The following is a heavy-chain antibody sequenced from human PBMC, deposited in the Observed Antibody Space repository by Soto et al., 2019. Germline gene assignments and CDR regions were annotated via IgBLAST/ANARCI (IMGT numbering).Heavy chain of an antibody. CDR3: AKNISPGDWTFDI. CDR1: GFTFSTYA. CDR2: LSGRGAGT. V-gene: IGHV3-23*01. J-gene: IGHJ4*03. D-gene: IGHD2-21*01. Sequence: GGSLRLSFAVSGFTFSTYAMSWVRQAPGKVLELVSTLSGRGAGTYYADSVKGRFTISRDNSKNTLFLQMNDLRAEDTAIYYCAKNISPGDWTFDIWGQGTLDTDSS.